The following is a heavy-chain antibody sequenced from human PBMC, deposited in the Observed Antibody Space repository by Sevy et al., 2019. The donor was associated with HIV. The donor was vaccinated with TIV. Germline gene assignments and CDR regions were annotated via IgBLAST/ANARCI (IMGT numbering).Heavy chain of an antibody. CDR2: VSASAGST. CDR3: ANGERYYYDSSGFYPGYFQH. D-gene: IGHD3-22*01. Sequence: GGSLSLSCAASGFTFSHYDMTWVRQTPGKGLEWVSVVSASAGSTYYADSVKGRFTISRDNSKNTLYLQMDRLRADDTAVYYCANGERYYYDSSGFYPGYFQHWGQGTLVTVSS. J-gene: IGHJ1*01. V-gene: IGHV3-23*01. CDR1: GFTFSHYD.